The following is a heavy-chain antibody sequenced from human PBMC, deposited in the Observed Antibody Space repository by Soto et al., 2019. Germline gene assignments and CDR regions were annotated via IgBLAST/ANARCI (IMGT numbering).Heavy chain of an antibody. D-gene: IGHD3-22*01. V-gene: IGHV4-31*03. CDR1: GGSIINVGYH. J-gene: IGHJ3*02. Sequence: TYSVSGGSIINVGYHCICIRKHPGKGLEWIGYIYYSGSTYYNPSLKSRVTISVDTSKNQFSLKLSSVTAADTAVYYCARDLXWDYDSSGYVDAFDIWGQGTMVTV. CDR3: ARDLXWDYDSSGYVDAFDI. CDR2: IYYSGST.